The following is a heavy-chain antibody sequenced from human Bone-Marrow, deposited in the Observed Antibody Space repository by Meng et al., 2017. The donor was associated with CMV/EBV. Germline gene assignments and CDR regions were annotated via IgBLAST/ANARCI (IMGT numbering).Heavy chain of an antibody. CDR1: GYTFTDYY. V-gene: IGHV1-46*01. Sequence: ASVKVSCKASGYTFTDYYMQWARQAPGQGLEWMGIINPSGGSTSYAQKFQGRVTMTRDTSTSTVYMELSSLRSEDTAVYYCARDPIAARPFGWFDPWGQGTLVTVSS. J-gene: IGHJ5*02. D-gene: IGHD6-6*01. CDR2: INPSGGST. CDR3: ARDPIAARPFGWFDP.